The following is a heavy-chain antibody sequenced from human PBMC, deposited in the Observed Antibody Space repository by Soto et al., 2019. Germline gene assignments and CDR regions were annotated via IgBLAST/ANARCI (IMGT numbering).Heavy chain of an antibody. J-gene: IGHJ5*02. D-gene: IGHD3-10*01. CDR3: ARDRYYGSGSYYSNWFDP. CDR2: IYYSGST. Sequence: PSETLSLTCTVSGGSISSGGYYWSWIRQHPGKGLEWIGYIYYSGSTYYNPSLKSRVTISVDTSKNQFSLKLSSVTAADTAVYYCARDRYYGSGSYYSNWFDPWGQGTLVTVS. CDR1: GGSISSGGYY. V-gene: IGHV4-31*03.